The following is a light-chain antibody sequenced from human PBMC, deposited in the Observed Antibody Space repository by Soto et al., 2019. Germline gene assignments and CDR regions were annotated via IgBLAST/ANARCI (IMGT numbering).Light chain of an antibody. CDR1: DIARKT. CDR3: QVWDISSDHHV. J-gene: IGLJ1*01. Sequence: SFELTQPPSVSVAPGQTARITRGGDDIARKTVRWYQQKPGQAPVLVVYDDDERPSGIPERFSGSNSGNTATLTISRVEAGDEADYYCQVWDISSDHHVFGTGTKFTVL. V-gene: IGLV3-21*02. CDR2: DDD.